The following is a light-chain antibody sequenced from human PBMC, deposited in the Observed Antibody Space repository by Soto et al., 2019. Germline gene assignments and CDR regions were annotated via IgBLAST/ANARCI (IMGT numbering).Light chain of an antibody. CDR1: QSVSSNY. Sequence: EIVLTQSPGTLSLSPGERATLSCRASQSVSSNYLAWYQQEPGQAPRLLIYGASSRATGIPDRFSGSGSGTDFTLTISRLEPEDFAVYYCQHYGSSPRWTFGQGTKVDIK. J-gene: IGKJ1*01. CDR2: GAS. CDR3: QHYGSSPRWT. V-gene: IGKV3-20*01.